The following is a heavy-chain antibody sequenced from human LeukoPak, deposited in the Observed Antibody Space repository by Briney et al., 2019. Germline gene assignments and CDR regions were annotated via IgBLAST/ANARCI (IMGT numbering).Heavy chain of an antibody. CDR1: GFTFISSA. D-gene: IGHD3-22*01. Sequence: ASVKVSCKTSGFTFISSAVQWVRQARGQRLEWIGWIVVGSGNTNYAQKFQERVTITRDMSTSTAYMELRSLRSEDTAVYYCAADPSYSSGYRYYFDYWGQGTLVTVSS. CDR3: AADPSYSSGYRYYFDY. J-gene: IGHJ4*02. CDR2: IVVGSGNT. V-gene: IGHV1-58*01.